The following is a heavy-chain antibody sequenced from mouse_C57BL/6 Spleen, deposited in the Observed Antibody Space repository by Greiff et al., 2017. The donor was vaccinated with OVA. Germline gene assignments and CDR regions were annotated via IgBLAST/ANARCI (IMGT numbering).Heavy chain of an antibody. V-gene: IGHV5-4*03. CDR2: ISDGGSYT. Sequence: EVKLVESGGGLVKPGGSLKLSCAASGFTFSSYAMSWVRQTPGKRLEWVATISDGGSYTYYPDNVKGRFTISRDNAKNNLYLQMSHLKSEDTAMYYCARELGDFDYWGQGTTLTVSS. CDR1: GFTFSSYA. CDR3: ARELGDFDY. J-gene: IGHJ2*01. D-gene: IGHD4-1*01.